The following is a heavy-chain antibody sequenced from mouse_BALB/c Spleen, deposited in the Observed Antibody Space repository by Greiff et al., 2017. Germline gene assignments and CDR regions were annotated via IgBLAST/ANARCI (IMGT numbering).Heavy chain of an antibody. J-gene: IGHJ3*01. V-gene: IGHV1-54*01. D-gene: IGHD1-2*01. Sequence: QVQLQQSGAELVRPGTSVKVSCKASGYAFTNYLIEWVKQRPGQGLEWIGVINPGSGGTNYNEKFKGKATLTADKSSSTAYMQLSSLTSDDSAVYFCARALLRRRFAYWGQGTLVTVSA. CDR2: INPGSGGT. CDR3: ARALLRRRFAY. CDR1: GYAFTNYL.